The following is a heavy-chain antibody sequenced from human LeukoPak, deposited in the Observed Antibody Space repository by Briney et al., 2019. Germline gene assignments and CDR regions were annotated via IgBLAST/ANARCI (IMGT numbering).Heavy chain of an antibody. CDR2: IRSKGNNYST. CDR3: AGNFDYYDSSGSLA. V-gene: IGHV3-73*01. J-gene: IGHJ4*02. Sequence: VGSLRLSCAASGFSFSDSAIHWVRQTSGKGLEWVGRIRSKGNNYSTLYSESLKGRFTISRDDSKNTAYLQMNNVKTEDTAVYYCAGNFDYYDSSGSLAWGQGTLVTVSS. CDR1: GFSFSDSA. D-gene: IGHD3-22*01.